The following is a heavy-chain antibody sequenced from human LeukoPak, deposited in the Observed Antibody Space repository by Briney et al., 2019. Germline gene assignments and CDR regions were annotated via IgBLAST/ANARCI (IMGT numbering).Heavy chain of an antibody. V-gene: IGHV6-1*01. D-gene: IGHD2-15*01. J-gene: IGHJ5*02. Sequence: SQTLSLTCAISGDSVSSNSAAWNWIRQSPLRGLEWLGRTYYRSKWHNDYAVSVKSRISIKPDTSKNQFSLQLNSVTPEDTAVYYCAKSGGWLDNWGQGTLVTVSS. CDR3: AKSGGWLDN. CDR2: TYYRSKWHN. CDR1: GDSVSSNSAA.